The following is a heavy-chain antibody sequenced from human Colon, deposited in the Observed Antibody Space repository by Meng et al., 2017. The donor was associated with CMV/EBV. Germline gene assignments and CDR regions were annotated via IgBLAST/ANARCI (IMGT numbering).Heavy chain of an antibody. CDR1: GGTFSSYT. CDR2: IIPILGIA. V-gene: IGHV1-69*04. Sequence: SVKVSCKASGGTFSSYTISWVRQAPGQGLEWMGRIIPILGIANYAQKFQGRVTITADKSTSTAYMELSSLRSEDTAAYYCARDGGPGSSSVGGDYWGQGTLVTVSS. CDR3: ARDGGPGSSSVGGDY. D-gene: IGHD6-6*01. J-gene: IGHJ4*02.